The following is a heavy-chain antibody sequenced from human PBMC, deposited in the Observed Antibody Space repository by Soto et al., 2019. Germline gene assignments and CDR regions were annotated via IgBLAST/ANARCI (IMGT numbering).Heavy chain of an antibody. D-gene: IGHD5-18*01. J-gene: IGHJ4*02. Sequence: QVQLVESGGGVVQPGRSLRLSCAASGFTFSSYGMHWVRQAPGKGLEWVAVIWYDGTNKYYADSVKGRFTISRDNSENKLYLQMNTLRAEDTAVYYCSRGLGGYSYGPLDYWGQGTLVTVSS. V-gene: IGHV3-33*01. CDR1: GFTFSSYG. CDR3: SRGLGGYSYGPLDY. CDR2: IWYDGTNK.